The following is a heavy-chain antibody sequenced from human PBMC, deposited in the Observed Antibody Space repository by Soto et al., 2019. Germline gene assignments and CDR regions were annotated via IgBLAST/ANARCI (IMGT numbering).Heavy chain of an antibody. J-gene: IGHJ4*02. V-gene: IGHV3-23*01. Sequence: GGSLRLSCAASGFTFSSYAMSWVRQAPGKGLEWVSAISGSGLNTYYAESVKGRFTISRDNSKNTLYLQLNSLRAEDTAIYYCAKAFPPYYGSGSSYYFTFWGQGTLVTVS. CDR3: AKAFPPYYGSGSSYYFTF. CDR2: ISGSGLNT. CDR1: GFTFSSYA. D-gene: IGHD3-10*01.